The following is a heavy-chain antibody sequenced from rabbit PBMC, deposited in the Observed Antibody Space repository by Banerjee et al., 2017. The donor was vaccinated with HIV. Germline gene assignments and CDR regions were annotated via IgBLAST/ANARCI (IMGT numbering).Heavy chain of an antibody. CDR3: ARDLTGIIGWNFDL. J-gene: IGHJ4*01. CDR2: IYAGSSGST. Sequence: ESGGDLVKPEGSLTITCTASGFSFSSSDYMCWVRQAPGKGLEWIACIYAGSSGSTYYATWAKGRFTISRTSSTTVTLQMTSLTAADTATYFCARDLTGIIGWNFDLWGPGTLVTVS. CDR1: GFSFSSSDY. V-gene: IGHV1S40*01. D-gene: IGHD1-1*01.